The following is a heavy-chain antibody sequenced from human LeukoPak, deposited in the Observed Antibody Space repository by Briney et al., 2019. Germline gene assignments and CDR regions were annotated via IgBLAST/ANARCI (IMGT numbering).Heavy chain of an antibody. D-gene: IGHD3-3*01. CDR3: ARDCVLRFLEWSLPPYYYYMDV. V-gene: IGHV1-2*02. J-gene: IGHJ6*03. CDR2: INPNSGGT. CDR1: GYTFTGYY. Sequence: ASVKVSCKASGYTFTGYYMHWVRQAPGQGLEWMGWINPNSGGTNYAQKFQGRVTMTRDTSISTAYMELSRLRSDDTAVYYCARDCVLRFLEWSLPPYYYYMDVWGKGTTVTVSS.